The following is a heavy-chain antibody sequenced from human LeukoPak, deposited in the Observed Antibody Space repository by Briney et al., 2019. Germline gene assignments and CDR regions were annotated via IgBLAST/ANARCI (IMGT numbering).Heavy chain of an antibody. Sequence: GGSLRLSCAASGFTFSSYWMHWVRQAPGKGLVWVSRINSDGSSNYADSVKGRFTISRDNAKNTPYLQMNSLRAEDTAVYYCARRGYGDYAPFDYWGQGTLVTVSS. CDR3: ARRGYGDYAPFDY. CDR2: INSDGSS. CDR1: GFTFSSYW. J-gene: IGHJ4*02. V-gene: IGHV3-74*01. D-gene: IGHD4-17*01.